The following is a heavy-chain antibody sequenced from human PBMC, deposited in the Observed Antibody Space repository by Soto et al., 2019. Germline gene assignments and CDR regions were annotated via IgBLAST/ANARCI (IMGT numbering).Heavy chain of an antibody. Sequence: PGGSLRLSCAASGFTFSSYSMNWVRQAPGKGLEWVSSISSSSSYIYYADSVKGRFTISRDNAKNSLYLQMNSLRAEDTAVYYCARYAAAGKYYFDYWGQGTLVTVSS. D-gene: IGHD6-13*01. J-gene: IGHJ4*02. CDR3: ARYAAAGKYYFDY. V-gene: IGHV3-21*01. CDR2: ISSSSSYI. CDR1: GFTFSSYS.